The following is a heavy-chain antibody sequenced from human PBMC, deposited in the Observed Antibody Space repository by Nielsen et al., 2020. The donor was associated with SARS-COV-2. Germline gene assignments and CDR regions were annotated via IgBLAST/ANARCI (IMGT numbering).Heavy chain of an antibody. V-gene: IGHV3-23*01. D-gene: IGHD6-19*01. CDR1: GFTFSSYA. Sequence: GESLKISCAASGFTFSSYAMSWVRQAPGKGLEWVSAISGSGGSTYYADSVKGRFTISRDNSKNTLYLQMNSLRAEDTAVYYCAKEVPGYSSGWNPFDYWGQGTLVTVSS. CDR2: ISGSGGST. J-gene: IGHJ4*02. CDR3: AKEVPGYSSGWNPFDY.